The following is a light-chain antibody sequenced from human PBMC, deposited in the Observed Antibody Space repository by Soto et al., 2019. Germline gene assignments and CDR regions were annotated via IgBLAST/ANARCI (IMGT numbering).Light chain of an antibody. Sequence: DIQMTQSPVSLSASVGDRVTLTCRASQDISNYLNWLQQKPGKAPKLLIYAASTLQSGGPSRFSGSESGTDFALTISSLQPEDSGPYFCLQSYSFPFTFGPGTRVDIK. V-gene: IGKV1-39*01. CDR3: LQSYSFPFT. CDR2: AAS. CDR1: QDISNY. J-gene: IGKJ3*01.